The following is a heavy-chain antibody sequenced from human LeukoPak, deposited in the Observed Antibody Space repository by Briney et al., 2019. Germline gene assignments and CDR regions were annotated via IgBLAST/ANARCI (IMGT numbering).Heavy chain of an antibody. Sequence: GGSLRLSCAASGFTFSSYSMNWVGQTPGKGLEWVSYISSSGNYIYYADSVKGRFTISRDNAKNSLYLQMNSLRAEDTAVYYCARDIDYWGQGTLVTVSS. J-gene: IGHJ4*02. CDR1: GFTFSSYS. CDR2: ISSSGNYI. V-gene: IGHV3-21*01. CDR3: ARDIDY.